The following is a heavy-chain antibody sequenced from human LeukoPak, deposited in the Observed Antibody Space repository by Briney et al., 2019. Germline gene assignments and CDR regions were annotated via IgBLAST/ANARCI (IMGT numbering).Heavy chain of an antibody. CDR3: ARVRLPTSNRDGYSDY. D-gene: IGHD5-24*01. J-gene: IGHJ4*02. CDR1: GFTFSRYS. Sequence: PGGSLRLSCAASGFTFSRYSMNWVRQAPGKGLEWVSYISSSSSTIYYADSVKGRFTISRDNTKNSLYLQMNSLRAEDTAVYYCARVRLPTSNRDGYSDYWGQRTLVTVSS. CDR2: ISSSSSTI. V-gene: IGHV3-48*04.